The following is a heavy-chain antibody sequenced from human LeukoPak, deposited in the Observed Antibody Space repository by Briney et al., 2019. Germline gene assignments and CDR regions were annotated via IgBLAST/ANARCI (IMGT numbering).Heavy chain of an antibody. CDR3: ARDLFGREHPFDY. CDR1: GFTFSSYN. Sequence: GGSLRLSCAASGFTFSSYNMKWVRQAPGKGLEWVSLISGASTSTYYADSVKGRFTISRDNFKNTLYLQMNSLRAEDTAVYYCARDLFGREHPFDYWGQGTLVTVSS. J-gene: IGHJ4*02. CDR2: ISGASTST. V-gene: IGHV3-23*01. D-gene: IGHD1-26*01.